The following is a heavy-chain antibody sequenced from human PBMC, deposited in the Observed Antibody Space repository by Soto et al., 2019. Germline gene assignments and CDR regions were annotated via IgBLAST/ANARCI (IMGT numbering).Heavy chain of an antibody. CDR3: TSSYGYYYAMDV. CDR2: ISGSSKYI. Sequence: GGSLRLSCSASGFTFSTYTMIWARQAPGKGLEWVSSISGSSKYIYFADSVKGRFTLSRDNPKKSLYLQMNSLRAEDTAVYYCTSSYGYYYAMDVWGQGTTVTVSS. J-gene: IGHJ6*02. CDR1: GFTFSTYT. V-gene: IGHV3-21*01. D-gene: IGHD3-10*01.